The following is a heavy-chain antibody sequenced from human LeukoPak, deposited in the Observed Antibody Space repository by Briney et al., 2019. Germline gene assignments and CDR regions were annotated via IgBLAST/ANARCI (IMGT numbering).Heavy chain of an antibody. CDR1: GFTFSSYW. V-gene: IGHV3-48*04. J-gene: IGHJ4*02. D-gene: IGHD5-24*01. CDR2: ISSSGRTI. Sequence: GGSLRLSCAASGFTFSSYWMSWVRQAPGKGLEWVSYISSSGRTIYYADSVKGRFTISRDNAKNSLYLQMNSLRAEDTAVYYCARVEMATITFDYWGQGTLVTVSS. CDR3: ARVEMATITFDY.